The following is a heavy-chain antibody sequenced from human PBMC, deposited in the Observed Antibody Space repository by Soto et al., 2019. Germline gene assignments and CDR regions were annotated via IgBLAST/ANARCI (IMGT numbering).Heavy chain of an antibody. CDR1: GGSISSSSYY. CDR2: IYYSGST. V-gene: IGHV4-39*01. D-gene: IGHD6-13*01. J-gene: IGHJ4*02. CDR3: ARSIAAAGPGVFDY. Sequence: PSETLSLTCTVSGGSISSSSYYWGWIRQPPGKGLEWIGSIYYSGSTYYNPSLKSRVTISVDTSKNQFSLKLSSVTAADTAVYYCARSIAAAGPGVFDYWGQGTLVTVSS.